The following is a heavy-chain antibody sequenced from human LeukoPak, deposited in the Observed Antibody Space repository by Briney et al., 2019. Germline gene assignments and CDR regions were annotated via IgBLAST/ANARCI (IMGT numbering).Heavy chain of an antibody. J-gene: IGHJ4*02. CDR2: ISYDGPNK. CDR1: GFTLSNYN. D-gene: IGHD4/OR15-4a*01. Sequence: GGSLRLSCAASGFTLSNYNMNWVHQAPGKGLEWVAVISYDGPNKYYADSVRGRSTISRDNSKNTQYLQMNSLRSEDTAVYYCAKGLARFGYGALLDYWGQGTLVTVSS. CDR3: AKGLARFGYGALLDY. V-gene: IGHV3-30*18.